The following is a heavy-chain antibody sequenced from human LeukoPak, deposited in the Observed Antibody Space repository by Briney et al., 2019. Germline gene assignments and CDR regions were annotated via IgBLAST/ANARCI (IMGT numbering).Heavy chain of an antibody. CDR2: INHSGST. CDR1: GGSFSGYY. J-gene: IGHJ4*02. CDR3: ARRYYGSGSLN. V-gene: IGHV4-34*01. D-gene: IGHD3-10*01. Sequence: PSETLSLTCAVYGGSFSGYYWSWIRQPPGKGLEWIGEINHSGSTNYNPSLKSRVTISVDTSKNQFSLKLSSVTAADTAVYYCARRYYGSGSLNWGQGTLVTVSS.